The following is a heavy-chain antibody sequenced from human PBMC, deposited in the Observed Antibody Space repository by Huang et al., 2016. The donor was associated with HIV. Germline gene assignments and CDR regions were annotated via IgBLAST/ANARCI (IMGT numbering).Heavy chain of an antibody. V-gene: IGHV3-30*03. Sequence: QVQLVESGGGVVQPGRSLRLSCAASGFIFSNYGMHWVRQAPGKGLEWVALISYDGSNKYDTDSVKGRFSISRDKSKNTLYLQMNSLRAEDTAVYYCALKGDSSGWEYFRHWGQGTLVTVSS. D-gene: IGHD6-19*01. CDR1: GFIFSNYG. J-gene: IGHJ1*01. CDR3: ALKGDSSGWEYFRH. CDR2: ISYDGSNK.